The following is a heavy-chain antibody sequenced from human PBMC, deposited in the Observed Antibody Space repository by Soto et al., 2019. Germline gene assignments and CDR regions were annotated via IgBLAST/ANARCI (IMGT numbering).Heavy chain of an antibody. Sequence: VQLRESGPGQVKTSGTLSLTCAVSGCFMKTTNWWSWVRQPPAKGLEWIGDVFHSGITRYNPSLKSRATVSVDTSKNQFFLNLASVTAADTAVYYCTKDEAGSPFRYWGQGALVTVSS. D-gene: IGHD3-10*01. J-gene: IGHJ4*02. CDR3: TKDEAGSPFRY. CDR2: VFHSGIT. V-gene: IGHV4-4*02. CDR1: GCFMKTTNW.